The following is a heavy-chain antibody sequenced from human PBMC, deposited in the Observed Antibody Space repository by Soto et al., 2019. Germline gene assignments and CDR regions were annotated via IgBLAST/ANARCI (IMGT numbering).Heavy chain of an antibody. CDR3: ARVVGSSEHDY. Sequence: PXQXLSLTCAISGDXVSSNSDAWNWIRQSPSRGLEWLGRTYYRSKWHNNYAVSVKSRITINPEKSKNQFSLQLNSVTTDDTAMYYCARVVGSSEHDYWGQGTLGTVS. CDR2: TYYRSKWHN. V-gene: IGHV6-1*01. CDR1: GDXVSSNSDA. D-gene: IGHD6-13*01. J-gene: IGHJ4*02.